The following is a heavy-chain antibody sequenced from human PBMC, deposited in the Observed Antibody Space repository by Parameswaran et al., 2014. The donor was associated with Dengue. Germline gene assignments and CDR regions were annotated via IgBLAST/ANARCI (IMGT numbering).Heavy chain of an antibody. CDR2: IYPGDSDT. V-gene: IGHV5-51*01. Sequence: PGASVKVSCKGSGYSFTSYWIGWVRQMPGKGLEWMGIIYPGDSDTRYSPSFQGQVTISADKSISTAYLQWSSLKASDTAMYYCARHARGTTVTTFGSMDVWGQGTTVTVSS. J-gene: IGHJ6*02. CDR3: ARHARGTTVTTFGSMDV. D-gene: IGHD4-11*01. CDR1: GYSFTSYW.